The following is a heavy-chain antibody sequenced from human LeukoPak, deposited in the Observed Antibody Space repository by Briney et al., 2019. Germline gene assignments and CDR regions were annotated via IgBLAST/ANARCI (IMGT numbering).Heavy chain of an antibody. CDR3: VRVVTTGSGWYHFDN. CDR1: GFSITDHH. Sequence: GGCLRVSCAGAGFSITDHHMDGVRQAPGKGVEGIGRSATTKPNSCTAQYAASVRGRFTISRDDSQNSLYLQLNSLETEDTAVYYCVRVVTTGSGWYHFDNWGLGTLVTVPS. D-gene: IGHD6-13*01. CDR2: SATTKPNSCTA. V-gene: IGHV3-72*01. J-gene: IGHJ4*02.